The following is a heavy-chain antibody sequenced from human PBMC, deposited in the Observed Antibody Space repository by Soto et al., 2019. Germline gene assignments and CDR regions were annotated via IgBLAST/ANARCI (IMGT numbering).Heavy chain of an antibody. CDR3: ARSSDYYDSSGYYYVI. Sequence: SVTVSCKASGGTFSSYTISWVRQAPGQGLEWMGRIIPILGIANYAQKFQGRVTITADKSTSTAYMELSSLRSEDTAVYYCARSSDYYDSSGYYYVIWGQGTLVTVS. CDR1: GGTFSSYT. D-gene: IGHD3-22*01. J-gene: IGHJ4*02. V-gene: IGHV1-69*02. CDR2: IIPILGIA.